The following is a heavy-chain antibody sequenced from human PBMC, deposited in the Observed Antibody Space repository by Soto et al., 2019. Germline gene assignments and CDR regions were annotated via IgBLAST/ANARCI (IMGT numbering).Heavy chain of an antibody. CDR1: GGSISSSSYY. D-gene: IGHD2-8*01. J-gene: IGHJ3*02. CDR3: ARLIMSANSFDI. Sequence: PSETLSLTCAVSGGSISSSSYYWGWIRQPPGKGLEWIGSIYYSGSTYYNPSLKSRVTISVDTSKKQISLKLSSVTAADTAVYYCARLIMSANSFDIWGQGTMVTVSS. CDR2: IYYSGST. V-gene: IGHV4-39*07.